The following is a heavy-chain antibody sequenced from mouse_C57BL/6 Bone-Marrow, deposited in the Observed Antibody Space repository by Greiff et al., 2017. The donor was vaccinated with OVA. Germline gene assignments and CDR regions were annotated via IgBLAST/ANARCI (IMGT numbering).Heavy chain of an antibody. V-gene: IGHV5-4*01. Sequence: EVKLMESGGGLVKPGGSLKLSCAASGFTFSSYAMSWVRQTPEKRLEWVATISDGGSYTYYPDNVQGRFTISSANAKNNLYLQMSHLKSEDTAMYYGARDRSSGYSAWFAYWGQGTLVTVSA. D-gene: IGHD3-2*02. CDR1: GFTFSSYA. CDR2: ISDGGSYT. J-gene: IGHJ3*01. CDR3: ARDRSSGYSAWFAY.